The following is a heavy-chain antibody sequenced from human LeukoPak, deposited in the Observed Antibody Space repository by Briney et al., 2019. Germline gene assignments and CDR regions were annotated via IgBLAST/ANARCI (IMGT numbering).Heavy chain of an antibody. CDR2: IIPIFGTA. D-gene: IGHD6-13*01. J-gene: IGHJ4*02. CDR3: ARTRMYRGKSQQLVDFDY. CDR1: GGTFSSYA. Sequence: ASVKVSCKASGGTFSSYAISWVRQAPGQGLKWMGGIIPIFGTANYAQKFQGRVTITADESTSTAYMELSSLRSEDTAVYYCARTRMYRGKSQQLVDFDYWGQGTLVTVSS. V-gene: IGHV1-69*13.